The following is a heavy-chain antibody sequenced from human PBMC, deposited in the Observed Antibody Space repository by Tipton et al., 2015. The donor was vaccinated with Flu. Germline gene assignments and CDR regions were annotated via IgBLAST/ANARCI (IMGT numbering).Heavy chain of an antibody. D-gene: IGHD3-10*01. CDR3: ARDISDFGDSSWFGP. CDR2: VWYDGTNE. V-gene: IGHV3-33*01. CDR1: GFTFSNFA. J-gene: IGHJ5*01. Sequence: QLVQSGGGVVQPGRSLRLSCAASGFTFSNFAMHWVRQAPGKGLEWVAGVWYDGTNEYYADSVKGRFTNSRDNSKNTLYLQMNSLRAEDTAVYYCARDISDFGDSSWFGPWGQGTLVTGSS.